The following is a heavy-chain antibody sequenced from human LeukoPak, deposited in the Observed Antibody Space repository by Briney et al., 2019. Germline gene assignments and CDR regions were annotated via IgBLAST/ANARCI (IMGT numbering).Heavy chain of an antibody. CDR1: GGSVRDNY. V-gene: IGHV4-34*01. CDR2: IHHSGST. J-gene: IGHJ4*02. D-gene: IGHD6-13*01. Sequence: PSETLSLTCAVYGGSVRDNYWSWIRQPPGKGLEWIGEIHHSGSTKYNPSLKSRVTISLDTSKSQFSLKLNSMTAAHTAVYYCAGHVSAAAGGRWGQGTLVTVSS. CDR3: AGHVSAAAGGR.